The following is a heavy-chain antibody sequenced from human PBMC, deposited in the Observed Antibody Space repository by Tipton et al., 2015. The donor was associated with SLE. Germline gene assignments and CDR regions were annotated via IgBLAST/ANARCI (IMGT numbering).Heavy chain of an antibody. CDR3: ARGWGEQQLVKRFDS. V-gene: IGHV4-34*01. CDR1: GGSFSDYY. D-gene: IGHD6-13*01. CDR2: IYYSGST. Sequence: TLSLTCAVYGGSFSDYYWSWIRQPPGKGLGWIGYIYYSGSTYYNPSLKSRVTISVDTSKNQFSLKLSSVTAADTAVYYCARGWGEQQLVKRFDSWGQGTLVTVSS. J-gene: IGHJ4*02.